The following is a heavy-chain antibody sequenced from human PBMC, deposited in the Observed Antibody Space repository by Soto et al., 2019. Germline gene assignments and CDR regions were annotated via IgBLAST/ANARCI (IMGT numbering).Heavy chain of an antibody. V-gene: IGHV4-59*01. Sequence: PSETLSLTCTVSGGSISSYYWSWIRQPPGKGLEWIGYIYYSGSTNYNPSLKSRVTISVDTSKNQFSLKLSSVTAADTAVYYCARGLYKQWLVPNWFDPWGQGTLVTVSS. D-gene: IGHD6-19*01. CDR2: IYYSGST. J-gene: IGHJ5*02. CDR1: GGSISSYY. CDR3: ARGLYKQWLVPNWFDP.